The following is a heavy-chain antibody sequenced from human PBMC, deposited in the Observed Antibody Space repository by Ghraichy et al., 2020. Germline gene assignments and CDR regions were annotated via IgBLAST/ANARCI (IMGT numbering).Heavy chain of an antibody. CDR2: IWYDGTKK. J-gene: IGHJ5*01. D-gene: IGHD3-22*01. V-gene: IGHV3-33*08. Sequence: GGSLRLSCAASGFTFSTYGIYWVRQAPGKGLEWVALIWYDGTKKFYADSVKGRFTISRDNSKNTVYLQMNSLRAEDTAFYYCARGGTSAYYLYNWFDSWGQGTLVTVSS. CDR1: GFTFSTYG. CDR3: ARGGTSAYYLYNWFDS.